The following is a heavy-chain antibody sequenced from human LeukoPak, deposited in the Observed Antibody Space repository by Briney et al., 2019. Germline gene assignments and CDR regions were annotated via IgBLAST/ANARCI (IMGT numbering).Heavy chain of an antibody. D-gene: IGHD2-2*01. Sequence: GGSLRLSCAASGFTFDDYGMSWVRQAPGEGLEWVSGINWNGGSTGYADSVKGRFTISRDNAKNSLYLQMNSLRAEDTALYYCARKGSTSRTGENYFDYWGQGTLVTVSS. CDR3: ARKGSTSRTGENYFDY. CDR1: GFTFDDYG. CDR2: INWNGGST. V-gene: IGHV3-20*04. J-gene: IGHJ4*02.